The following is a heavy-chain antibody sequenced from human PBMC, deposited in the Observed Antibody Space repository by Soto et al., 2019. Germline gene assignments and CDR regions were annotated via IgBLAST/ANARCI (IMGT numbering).Heavy chain of an antibody. Sequence: GGTLTLSCTFSGVSISEHAMTWICQAPGKGLEWVGFIRNTPYGGTTDYAASVRGRFTISSDDSASIADLQMNSLKTEDSGLYYCSRGSFGYYGPWGPGTLVTVSS. D-gene: IGHD2-2*03. V-gene: IGHV3-49*03. CDR3: SRGSFGYYGP. J-gene: IGHJ5*02. CDR2: IRNTPYGGTT. CDR1: GVSISEHA.